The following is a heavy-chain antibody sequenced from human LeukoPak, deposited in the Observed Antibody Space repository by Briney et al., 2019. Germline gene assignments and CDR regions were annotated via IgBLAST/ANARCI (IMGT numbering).Heavy chain of an antibody. CDR2: ISAYNGNT. J-gene: IGHJ4*02. V-gene: IGHV1-18*01. CDR3: ARVGDILTGYYPYYFDY. Sequence: ASVKVSCKASGYTFTSYGISWVRQAPGQGLEWMGWISAYNGNTNYAQKLQGRVTMTTDTSTSTAYMELRSLRSDDTAVYYCARVGDILTGYYPYYFDYWGQGTLVTVSS. D-gene: IGHD3-9*01. CDR1: GYTFTSYG.